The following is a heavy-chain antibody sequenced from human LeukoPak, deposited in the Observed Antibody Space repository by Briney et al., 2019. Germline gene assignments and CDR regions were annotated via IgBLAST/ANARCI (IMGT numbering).Heavy chain of an antibody. D-gene: IGHD5-12*01. V-gene: IGHV4-4*09. CDR3: ARGYSGYEPFDY. CDR1: GGSFSSYY. Sequence: SETLSLTCAVYGGSFSSYYWSWIRQPPGKGLEGIGYIYTSGSTNYNPSLKSRVTISVDTSKNQFSLKLSSVTAADTAVYYCARGYSGYEPFDYWGQGTLVTVSS. J-gene: IGHJ4*02. CDR2: IYTSGST.